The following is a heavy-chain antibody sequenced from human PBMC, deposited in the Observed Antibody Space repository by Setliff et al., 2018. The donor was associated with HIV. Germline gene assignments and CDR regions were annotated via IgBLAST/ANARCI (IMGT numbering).Heavy chain of an antibody. CDR2: ISPEGNKK. D-gene: IGHD3-3*01. J-gene: IGHJ5*02. Sequence: ETLSLSCAASGFTFSDFWMYWVRQAPGKGLEWVANISPEGNKKYYVGSVKGRFTSSRDNAKSSLFLHMSSLRADDTAVYYCARVLLRTNPVYGVVSNWFEPWGQGTLVTVSS. V-gene: IGHV3-7*03. CDR1: GFTFSDFW. CDR3: ARVLLRTNPVYGVVSNWFEP.